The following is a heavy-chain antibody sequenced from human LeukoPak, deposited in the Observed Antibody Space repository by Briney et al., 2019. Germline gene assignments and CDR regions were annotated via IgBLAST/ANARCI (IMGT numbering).Heavy chain of an antibody. CDR3: ARDVPRNSSSWSRWFDP. J-gene: IGHJ5*02. CDR1: GYTLTELS. D-gene: IGHD6-13*01. V-gene: IGHV1-24*01. Sequence: ASVKVSCKVTGYTLTELSMHWVRQAPGKGLEWMGGFDPEDGETIYAQKFQGRVTITADKSTSTAYMELSSLRSEDTAVYYCARDVPRNSSSWSRWFDPWGQGTLVTVSS. CDR2: FDPEDGET.